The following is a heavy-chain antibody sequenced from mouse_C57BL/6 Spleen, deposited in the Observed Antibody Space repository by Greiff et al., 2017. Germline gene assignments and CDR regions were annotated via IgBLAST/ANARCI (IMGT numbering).Heavy chain of an antibody. V-gene: IGHV1-64*01. CDR3: ARPSTMVTGYYFDY. Sequence: VQLQQPGAELVKPGASVKLSCKASGYTFTSYWMHWVKQRPGQGLEWIGMIHPNSGSTNYNEKFKSKATLTVDKSSSTAYMQLSSLTSEDSAVYYCARPSTMVTGYYFDYWGQGTTLTVSS. CDR1: GYTFTSYW. D-gene: IGHD2-2*01. J-gene: IGHJ2*01. CDR2: IHPNSGST.